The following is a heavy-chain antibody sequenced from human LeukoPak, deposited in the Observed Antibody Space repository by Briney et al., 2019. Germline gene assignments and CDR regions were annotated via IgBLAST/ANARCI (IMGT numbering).Heavy chain of an antibody. V-gene: IGHV3-23*01. Sequence: PGGSLRLSCAASGFTFSIYAMNWVRQAPGKGLEWVSAISGSGGSTYYADSVKGRFTISRDNSKNTLYLQMSSLRAEDTAVYYCAKEGIPGRGLSWFDPWGQGTLVTVSS. CDR3: AKEGIPGRGLSWFDP. D-gene: IGHD2-2*01. J-gene: IGHJ5*02. CDR2: ISGSGGST. CDR1: GFTFSIYA.